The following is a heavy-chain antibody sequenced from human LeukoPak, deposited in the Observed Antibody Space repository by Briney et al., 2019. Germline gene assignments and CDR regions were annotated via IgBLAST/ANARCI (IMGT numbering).Heavy chain of an antibody. CDR1: GFTFSIYL. J-gene: IGHJ4*02. CDR3: ARVSGATGWLY. Sequence: GGSLRHSCAASGFTFSIYLMSCVRQAPGEGREWGANLNHDGSEKHYVHSVKGRFTISRDNAKNSLYLQMNSLRAEDTALCYCARVSGATGWLYWGQGTMVTVSS. D-gene: IGHD6-19*01. CDR2: LNHDGSEK. V-gene: IGHV3-7*05.